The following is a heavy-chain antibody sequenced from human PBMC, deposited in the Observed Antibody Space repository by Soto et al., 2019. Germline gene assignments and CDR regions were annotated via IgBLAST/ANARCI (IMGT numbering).Heavy chain of an antibody. V-gene: IGHV3-48*02. CDR1: GFTFSSYS. Sequence: GGSLRLSCAASGFTFSSYSMNWVRQAPGKGLEWVSYISSSSSTIYYADSVKGRFTISRDNVKNSLYLQMNSLRDEDTAVYYCARGEGDYVWGSYRTYNWFDPWGQGTLVTVSS. J-gene: IGHJ5*02. CDR3: ARGEGDYVWGSYRTYNWFDP. D-gene: IGHD3-16*02. CDR2: ISSSSSTI.